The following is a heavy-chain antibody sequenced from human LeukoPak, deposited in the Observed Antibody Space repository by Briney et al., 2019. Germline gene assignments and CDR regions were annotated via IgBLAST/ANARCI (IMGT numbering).Heavy chain of an antibody. Sequence: GGSLRLSCAASGFTFSSYWMSWVRQAPGKGLEWVANIKQDGSEKYYVDSVKGRFTISRDNAKNSLYLQMNSLRAEDTAVYYCARCTEGYYYDSSGYYPLYYFDYRGQGTLVTVSS. J-gene: IGHJ4*02. CDR1: GFTFSSYW. CDR3: ARCTEGYYYDSSGYYPLYYFDY. V-gene: IGHV3-7*01. CDR2: IKQDGSEK. D-gene: IGHD3-22*01.